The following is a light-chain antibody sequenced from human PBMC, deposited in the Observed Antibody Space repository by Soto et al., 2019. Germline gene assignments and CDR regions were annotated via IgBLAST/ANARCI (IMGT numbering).Light chain of an antibody. J-gene: IGKJ3*01. CDR3: QTYGSAPFT. CDR2: AAS. CDR1: QGISNY. Sequence: DIQMTQSPSSLSASVGDRVTITCRASQGISNYLAWYQQEPGKVPKLLIYAASTLQSGVPSRFSGSGSGADFTLTISSLPPEDAASYYCQTYGSAPFTFGPGTKVDIK. V-gene: IGKV1-27*01.